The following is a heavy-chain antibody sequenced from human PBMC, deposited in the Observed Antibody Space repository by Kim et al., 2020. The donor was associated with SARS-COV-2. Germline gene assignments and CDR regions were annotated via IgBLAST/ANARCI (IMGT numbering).Heavy chain of an antibody. D-gene: IGHD5-12*01. CDR2: GST. J-gene: IGHJ4*02. CDR3: ARASGYDDY. V-gene: IGHV4-34*01. Sequence: GSTNYNPSLKSRVTISVDTSKNQFSLKLSSVTAADTAVYYCARASGYDDYWGQGTLVTVSS.